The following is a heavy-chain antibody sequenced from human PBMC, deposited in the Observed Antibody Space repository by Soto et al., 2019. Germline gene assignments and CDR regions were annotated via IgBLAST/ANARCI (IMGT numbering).Heavy chain of an antibody. D-gene: IGHD3-3*01. CDR3: ARDTLGGAYDFCH. V-gene: IGHV3-66*01. J-gene: IGHJ4*02. CDR2: ISDGGST. Sequence: EVQLVESGGGLVQPGGSLRLSCEASGVTVNNCFITWVRQAPGKGLEWVSTISDGGSTYYADSVNGRFIFSRDSSRNTVYLQMNSLRAGDTAVYYCARDTLGGAYDFCHGGQGTLVTVSS. CDR1: GVTVNNCF.